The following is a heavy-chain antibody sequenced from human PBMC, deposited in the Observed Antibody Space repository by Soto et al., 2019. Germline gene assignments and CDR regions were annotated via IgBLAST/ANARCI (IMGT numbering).Heavy chain of an antibody. CDR2: IVVGSGNT. V-gene: IGHV1-58*01. CDR3: AADPGFWSGYYIIRVPSYGMDV. CDR1: VFTFTGSA. Sequence: SVKVSCKASVFTFTGSAVQWVRQARGQRLEWIGWIVVGSGNTNYAQKFQERVTITRDMSTSTAYMELSSLRSEDTAVYYCAADPGFWSGYYIIRVPSYGMDVWGQGTTVTVSS. J-gene: IGHJ6*02. D-gene: IGHD3-3*01.